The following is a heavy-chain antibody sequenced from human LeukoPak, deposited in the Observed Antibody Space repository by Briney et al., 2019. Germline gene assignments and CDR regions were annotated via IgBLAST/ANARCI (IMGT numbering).Heavy chain of an antibody. CDR2: THHSGTT. CDR1: GYSISSGSY. D-gene: IGHD6-19*01. V-gene: IGHV4-38-2*02. CDR3: ASRSGWYFYYFDY. Sequence: SETLSLTCTVSGYSISSGSYWGWIRQPPGKGLEWIGSTHHSGTTYYNPSLKSRVTISIDTSKNQFSLMLSSVTAADTAAYYCASRSGWYFYYFDYWGQGTLVTVSS. J-gene: IGHJ4*02.